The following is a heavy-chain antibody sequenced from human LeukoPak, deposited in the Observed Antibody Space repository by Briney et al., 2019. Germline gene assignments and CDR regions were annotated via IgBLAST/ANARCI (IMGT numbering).Heavy chain of an antibody. CDR3: ARVSSGQSRSAFDP. CDR2: IIPIFGTA. D-gene: IGHD1-14*01. V-gene: IGHV1-69*13. Sequence: GASVRVSCKASGGTFSSYAISWVRQAPGQGLEWMGGIIPIFGTANYAQKFQGRVTITADESTSTAYMELSSLRSEDTAVYYCARVSSGQSRSAFDPWGQGTLVTVSS. J-gene: IGHJ5*02. CDR1: GGTFSSYA.